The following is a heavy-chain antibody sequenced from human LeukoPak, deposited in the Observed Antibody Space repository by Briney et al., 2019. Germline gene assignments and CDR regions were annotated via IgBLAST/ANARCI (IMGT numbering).Heavy chain of an antibody. D-gene: IGHD2-15*01. J-gene: IGHJ5*02. CDR2: IYYSGST. CDR3: ARGGTDNYWFDP. Sequence: PSETLSLTCTVSGGSISSSSYYWGWLRQPPGKGLEWIGSIYYSGSTYYNPSLKSRVTVSVDTSKNQFSLKLSSVTAADTAVYYCARGGTDNYWFDPWGQGTLVTVSS. V-gene: IGHV4-39*01. CDR1: GGSISSSSYY.